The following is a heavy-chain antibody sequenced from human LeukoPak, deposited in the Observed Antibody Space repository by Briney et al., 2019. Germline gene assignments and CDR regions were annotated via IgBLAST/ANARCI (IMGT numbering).Heavy chain of an antibody. J-gene: IGHJ4*02. V-gene: IGHV4-59*12. Sequence: SETLSLTCTVSGGSISSYYWSWIRQPPGKGLEWIGYIFYSGSTNYNPSLKGRVPISVEKSKNRLSSKLTAVTAADTAVFYLGKEVVGLWRQGTLHSVS. CDR2: IFYSGST. CDR3: GKEVVGL. D-gene: IGHD1-26*01. CDR1: GGSISSYY.